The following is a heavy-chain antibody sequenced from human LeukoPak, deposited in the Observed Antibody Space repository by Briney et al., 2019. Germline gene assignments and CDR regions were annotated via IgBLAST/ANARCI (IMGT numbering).Heavy chain of an antibody. CDR2: IWYDGSNK. Sequence: GGSLRLSCAASGFTFSSYGMHWVRQAPGKGLEWVAVIWYDGSNKYYADSVKGRFTISRDNSKNTLYLQMNSLRAEDTAVYYCARAEDSSGWYSASFDYWGQGTLVTVSS. CDR3: ARAEDSSGWYSASFDY. CDR1: GFTFSSYG. J-gene: IGHJ4*02. V-gene: IGHV3-33*01. D-gene: IGHD6-19*01.